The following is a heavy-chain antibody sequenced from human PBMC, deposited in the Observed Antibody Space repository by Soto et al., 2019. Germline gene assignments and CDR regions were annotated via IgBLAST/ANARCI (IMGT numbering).Heavy chain of an antibody. D-gene: IGHD3-10*01. CDR3: AREDGVMMIRGVLKGYNCFDP. CDR2: INPSDTST. Sequence: GASVKVSCKASGYTFTNYYIHWVRQAPGQGLEWMGIINPSDTSTGYAQKFQGRVTMTRDTSTSTVYMELTSLRSEDTAVYYCAREDGVMMIRGVLKGYNCFDPWGQGTLVTVSS. CDR1: GYTFTNYY. J-gene: IGHJ5*02. V-gene: IGHV1-46*01.